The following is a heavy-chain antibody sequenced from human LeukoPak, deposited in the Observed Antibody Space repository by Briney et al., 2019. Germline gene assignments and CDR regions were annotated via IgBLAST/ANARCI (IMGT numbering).Heavy chain of an antibody. CDR3: ARAEQWLVYGFDY. D-gene: IGHD6-19*01. CDR1: GGSFSGYY. Sequence: KPSETLSLTCAVYGGSFSGYYWSWIRQPPGKGPEWIGEINHSGSTNYNPSLKSRVTISVDTSKNQFSLKLSSVTAADTAVYYCARAEQWLVYGFDYWGQGTLVTVSS. CDR2: INHSGST. J-gene: IGHJ4*02. V-gene: IGHV4-34*01.